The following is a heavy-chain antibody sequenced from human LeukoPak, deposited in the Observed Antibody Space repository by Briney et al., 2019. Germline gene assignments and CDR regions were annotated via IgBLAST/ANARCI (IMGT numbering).Heavy chain of an antibody. V-gene: IGHV5-51*01. D-gene: IGHD3-22*01. Sequence: GESLKISCKTSGYNFTTYWIGWVRQMPGKGLEWMGIIYPGDSDTRYSPSFQGQVTISADKSISTAYLQWSSLKASDTAMYYCARWYYYDSSGYNFDYWGQGTLVTVSS. CDR2: IYPGDSDT. J-gene: IGHJ4*02. CDR3: ARWYYYDSSGYNFDY. CDR1: GYNFTTYW.